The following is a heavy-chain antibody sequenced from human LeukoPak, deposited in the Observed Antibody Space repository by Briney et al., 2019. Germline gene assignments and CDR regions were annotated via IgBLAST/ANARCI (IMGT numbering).Heavy chain of an antibody. D-gene: IGHD3-16*01. CDR3: ARDYSPWLPFMITFGGHPRYFDY. Sequence: GASVKVSCKASGYTFTSYGISWVRQAPGQGLEWMGWISAYNGNTNYAQKLQGRVTMTTDTSTSTAYMELRSLRSDDTAVYYCARDYSPWLPFMITFGGHPRYFDYWGQGTLVTVSS. V-gene: IGHV1-18*01. CDR2: ISAYNGNT. CDR1: GYTFTSYG. J-gene: IGHJ4*02.